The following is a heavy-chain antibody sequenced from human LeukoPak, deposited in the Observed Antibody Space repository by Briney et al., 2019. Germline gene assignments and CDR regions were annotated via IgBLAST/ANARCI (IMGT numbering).Heavy chain of an antibody. CDR3: ARPNITSYYDSRGSDAFDV. J-gene: IGHJ3*01. D-gene: IGHD3-22*01. V-gene: IGHV5-51*01. CDR1: GYIFSTYW. CDR2: IYRGDSDT. Sequence: GESLKISCKGSGYIFSTYWIAWVRQVPGKGLEWMGIIYRGDSDTRYSPSFQGQVTISADKSVSTAYLHWSSLKASDTAIYYCARPNITSYYDSRGSDAFDVWGQGTMVTVSS.